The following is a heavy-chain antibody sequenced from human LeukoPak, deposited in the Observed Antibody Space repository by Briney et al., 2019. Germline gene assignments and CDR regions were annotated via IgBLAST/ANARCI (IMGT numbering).Heavy chain of an antibody. D-gene: IGHD1-26*01. V-gene: IGHV7-4-1*02. CDR1: GYTFTSYD. CDR3: AVGLKWELLSDHAFDI. J-gene: IGHJ3*02. CDR2: INTNTGNP. Sequence: EASVKVSCKASGYTFTSYDINWVRQATGQGLEWMGWINTNTGNPTYAQAFAGRFVFSLDTSVSTAYLQISSLKAEDTAVYYCAVGLKWELLSDHAFDIWGQGTMVTVSS.